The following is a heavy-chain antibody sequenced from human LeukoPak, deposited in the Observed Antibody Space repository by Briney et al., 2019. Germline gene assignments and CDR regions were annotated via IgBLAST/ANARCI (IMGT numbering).Heavy chain of an antibody. CDR3: VRGGYYDSRDAFHI. V-gene: IGHV3-21*01. D-gene: IGHD3-22*01. Sequence: GGSLRLSCAASGFMFSSYTMSWARQAPGKGLEWVSSISSSSSYIYYADSVKGRFTISRDNAKNSLYLQMNSLRAEDTAVYYCVRGGYYDSRDAFHIWGQGTVVTVSS. CDR2: ISSSSSYI. J-gene: IGHJ3*02. CDR1: GFMFSSYT.